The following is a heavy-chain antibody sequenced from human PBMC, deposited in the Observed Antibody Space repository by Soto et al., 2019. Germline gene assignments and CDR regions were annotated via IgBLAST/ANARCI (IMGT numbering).Heavy chain of an antibody. D-gene: IGHD5-18*01. CDR1: GGSISSGDYY. CDR2: IYYSGST. CDR3: ARQGYSYGLYYFDY. Sequence: SETLSLTCTVSGGSISSGDYYWSWIRQPPGKGLEWIGYIYYSGSTYYSPTLKSRVTISVDTSKNQFSLKLSSVTAADTAVYYCARQGYSYGLYYFDYWGQGTLVTVYS. V-gene: IGHV4-30-4*01. J-gene: IGHJ4*02.